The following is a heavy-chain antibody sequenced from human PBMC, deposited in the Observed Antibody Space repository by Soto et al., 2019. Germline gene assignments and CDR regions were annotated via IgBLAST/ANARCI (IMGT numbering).Heavy chain of an antibody. CDR2: ISAYTDTP. J-gene: IGHJ5*02. D-gene: IGHD2-2*01. V-gene: IGHV1-18*01. CDR3: ARVIPGVEAWFDP. Sequence: QVQLVQSGAEVKKPGASVKVSCRASGYTFTNFGVTWVRRAPRQGLEWLGWISAYTDTPNYPQKFQGRVTMTIDTSMSTAYMDLRSLTSDDTAVYYCARVIPGVEAWFDPWGQGTLVTVSA. CDR1: GYTFTNFG.